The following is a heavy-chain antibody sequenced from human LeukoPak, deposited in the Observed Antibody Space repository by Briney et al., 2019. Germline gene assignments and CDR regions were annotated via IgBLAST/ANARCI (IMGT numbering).Heavy chain of an antibody. V-gene: IGHV4-34*01. CDR1: GGSLSTYY. CDR2: INHRGST. CDR3: ARNSHYYDSSGFNY. J-gene: IGHJ4*02. Sequence: SETLSLTCAVYGGSLSTYYWSWIRQPPGKGLEWIGEINHRGSTNYNPSLKSRVTMSVDTSKNQFSLKLSSVTAADTAVYYCARNSHYYDSSGFNYWGQGTLVTVSS. D-gene: IGHD3-22*01.